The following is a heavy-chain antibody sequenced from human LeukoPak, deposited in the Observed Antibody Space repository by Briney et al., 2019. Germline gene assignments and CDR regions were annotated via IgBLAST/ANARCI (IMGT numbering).Heavy chain of an antibody. Sequence: PGGSLRPSCAASGFTFSRYSMNWVRQAPEKGLEWVSSISSSSSYIYYADSVKGRFTISRDNAKNSLYLQMNSLRAEDTAVYYRAREETAMVFDPWGQGTLVTVSS. J-gene: IGHJ5*02. V-gene: IGHV3-21*01. CDR2: ISSSSSYI. D-gene: IGHD3-10*01. CDR3: AREETAMVFDP. CDR1: GFTFSRYS.